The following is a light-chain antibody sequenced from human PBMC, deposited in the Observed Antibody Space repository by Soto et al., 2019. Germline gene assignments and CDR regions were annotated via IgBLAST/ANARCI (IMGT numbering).Light chain of an antibody. CDR2: DNN. CDR1: SSNIGNNY. Sequence: QSVLTQPPSVSAAPGQKVTISCSGSSSNIGNNYVSWYQQLPGTAPKLLIYDNNKRPSGIPDRFSGSKSGTSATLGITGLQTGDEADYYCSSYTSSSTQVFGTGTKLTVL. CDR3: SSYTSSSTQV. V-gene: IGLV1-51*01. J-gene: IGLJ1*01.